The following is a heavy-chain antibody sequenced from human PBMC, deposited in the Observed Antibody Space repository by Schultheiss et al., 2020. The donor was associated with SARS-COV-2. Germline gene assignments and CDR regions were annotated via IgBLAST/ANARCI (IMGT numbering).Heavy chain of an antibody. CDR2: TSYSGST. Sequence: SQTLSLTCTVSGGSVSSGSYYWSWIRQPPGKGLEWIGHTSYSGSTDYNPSLKSRVTISVDTSKNQFSLKLSSVTAADTAVYYCARDLSRNYPYCAMDVWGQGTTVTVSS. CDR1: GGSVSSGSYY. CDR3: ARDLSRNYPYCAMDV. J-gene: IGHJ6*02. D-gene: IGHD1-7*01. V-gene: IGHV4-61*01.